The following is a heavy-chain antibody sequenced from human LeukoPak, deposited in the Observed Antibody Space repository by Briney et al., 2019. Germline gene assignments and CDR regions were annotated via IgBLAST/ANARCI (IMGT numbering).Heavy chain of an antibody. CDR2: IFDSGSP. Sequence: SETLSLTCTVSGGSIGTYHWSWVRQPPGKGLEWIGYIFDSGSPNYGPALKSRVTISLDTSKNQVSLRLQSATAADTAIYYCARHDDNGWYFFDIWGQGTLVTVSS. CDR3: ARHDDNGWYFFDI. V-gene: IGHV4-59*08. J-gene: IGHJ4*02. CDR1: GGSIGTYH. D-gene: IGHD6-19*01.